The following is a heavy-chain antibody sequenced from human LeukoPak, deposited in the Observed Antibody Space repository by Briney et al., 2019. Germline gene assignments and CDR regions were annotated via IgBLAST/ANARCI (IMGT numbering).Heavy chain of an antibody. V-gene: IGHV4-4*07. CDR2: IYTSGST. CDR3: ARGLSSGWYFSTIFDP. Sequence: SETLSLTCTGSGGSISSYYWSWLRQPAGKGLEWIGRIYTSGSTNYNPSLKSRITLSVDTSKNQFSLELSSVTAADTAVYYCARGLSSGWYFSTIFDPWGQGTLVTVSS. D-gene: IGHD6-19*01. J-gene: IGHJ5*02. CDR1: GGSISSYY.